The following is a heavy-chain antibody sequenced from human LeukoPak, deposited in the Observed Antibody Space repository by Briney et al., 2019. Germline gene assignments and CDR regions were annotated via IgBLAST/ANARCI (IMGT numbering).Heavy chain of an antibody. CDR1: GGSISSYY. CDR2: IYYSGST. D-gene: IGHD3-10*01. CDR3: ARSMNYGSGHPPKRAAYNWFDP. J-gene: IGHJ5*02. V-gene: IGHV4-59*01. Sequence: SETLSLTCTVSGGSISSYYWSWIRQPPGKGLEWIGYIYYSGSTNYNPSLKSRVTISVDTSKNQFSLKLSSVTAADTAVYYCARSMNYGSGHPPKRAAYNWFDPWGQGTLVTVSS.